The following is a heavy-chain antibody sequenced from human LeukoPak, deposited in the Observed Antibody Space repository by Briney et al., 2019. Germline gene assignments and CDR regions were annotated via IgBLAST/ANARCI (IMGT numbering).Heavy chain of an antibody. CDR2: ILNDGSDK. CDR1: GFKFSNFV. J-gene: IGHJ6*02. CDR3: AKYKGAALYFHYGMDV. Sequence: GGSLRLSCTASGFKFSNFVMNWVRRAPGKGLEWVAGILNDGSDKDYSDSVKGRFTISRDNSKNTVYLQMNSLGPEDTAVYYCAKYKGAALYFHYGMDVWGQGTTVIVSS. V-gene: IGHV3-30*18. D-gene: IGHD6-13*01.